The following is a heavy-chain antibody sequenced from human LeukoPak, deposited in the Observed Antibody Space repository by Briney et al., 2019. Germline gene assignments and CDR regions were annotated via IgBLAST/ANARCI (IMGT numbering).Heavy chain of an antibody. D-gene: IGHD6-19*01. V-gene: IGHV3-74*01. Sequence: PGGSLTLSCAASGFTLSKYWMLWVRHATGKGLESVSRINTDGTVTTSADSVKGRFTVSRDNADSTMFLQMNSVRDGDTAVYYCATKRWLAPPPDSWGQGTPVTVSS. J-gene: IGHJ4*02. CDR2: INTDGTVT. CDR1: GFTLSKYW. CDR3: ATKRWLAPPPDS.